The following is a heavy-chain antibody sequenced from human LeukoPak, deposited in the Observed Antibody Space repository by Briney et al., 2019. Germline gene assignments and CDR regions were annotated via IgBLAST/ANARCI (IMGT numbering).Heavy chain of an antibody. Sequence: GGSLRLSCAASGFTFSGSAMHWVRQASGKGLEWVGRIRSKANSYATAYAASVKGRFTISRDDSKNTAYLQMNSLQTEDTAVYYCTRPQYSSSWYDSFDIWGQGTMVTVSS. D-gene: IGHD6-13*01. J-gene: IGHJ3*02. V-gene: IGHV3-73*01. CDR1: GFTFSGSA. CDR3: TRPQYSSSWYDSFDI. CDR2: IRSKANSYAT.